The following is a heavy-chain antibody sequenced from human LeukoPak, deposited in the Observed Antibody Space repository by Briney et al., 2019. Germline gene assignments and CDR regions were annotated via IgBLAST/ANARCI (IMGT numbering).Heavy chain of an antibody. V-gene: IGHV4-34*01. CDR2: INHSGST. Sequence: SETLSLTCAVYGGSFSGYYWSWIRQPPGKGLEWIGEINHSGSTNYNPSLKSRVTISVDTSKNQFSLKLSSVTAADTAVYYCAGVGYCSSTSCFRYYYYGMDVWGQGTTVTVSS. D-gene: IGHD2-2*03. CDR1: GGSFSGYY. J-gene: IGHJ6*02. CDR3: AGVGYCSSTSCFRYYYYGMDV.